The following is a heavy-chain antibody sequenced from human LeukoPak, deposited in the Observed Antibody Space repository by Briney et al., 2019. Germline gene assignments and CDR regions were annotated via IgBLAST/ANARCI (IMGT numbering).Heavy chain of an antibody. V-gene: IGHV3-23*01. J-gene: IGHJ4*02. CDR2: ISGGGGST. Sequence: GGSLRLSCAASGFTFSSYAMSWVCQAPGKGLEWVSGISGGGGSTYYADSVRGRFTISRDNSKNTLYLQMNSLRAEDTAVYYCARDYYDFWSGYFDYWGQGTLVTVSS. CDR3: ARDYYDFWSGYFDY. CDR1: GFTFSSYA. D-gene: IGHD3-3*01.